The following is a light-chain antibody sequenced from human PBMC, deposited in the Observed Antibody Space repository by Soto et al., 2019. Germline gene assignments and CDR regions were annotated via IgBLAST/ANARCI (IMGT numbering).Light chain of an antibody. V-gene: IGKV1-9*01. CDR3: QQQNNYVLT. CDR1: QGISTY. Sequence: DIQLTQSASFMSASVGDRVTITCRASQGISTYLAWYQQKPGKAPKLLIYAASTLQSGVPSRFSGSGSGTEGTITISSLQTEDGATYYCQQQNNYVLTFGGGTKVDIK. J-gene: IGKJ4*01. CDR2: AAS.